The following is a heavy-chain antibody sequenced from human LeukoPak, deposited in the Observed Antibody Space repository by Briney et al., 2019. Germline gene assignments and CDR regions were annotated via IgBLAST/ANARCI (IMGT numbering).Heavy chain of an antibody. CDR2: IIPIFGTA. D-gene: IGHD3-16*01. CDR1: GGTFSSYA. V-gene: IGHV1-69*13. CDR3: AREGGVGPTPAAFDI. Sequence: SVKVSCKASGGTFSSYAISWVRQAPGQGLEWMGGIIPIFGTANYAQKFQGRVTITADESTSIVYMELSSLRSEDTAVYYCAREGGVGPTPAAFDIWGQGTMVTVSS. J-gene: IGHJ3*02.